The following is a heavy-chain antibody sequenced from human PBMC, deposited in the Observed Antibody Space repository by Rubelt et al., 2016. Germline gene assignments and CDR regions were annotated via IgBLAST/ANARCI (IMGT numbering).Heavy chain of an antibody. CDR2: IIPIFGTA. CDR1: GYTFTSYG. D-gene: IGHD2/OR15-2a*01. Sequence: QVQLVQSGAEVKKPGASVKVSCKASGYTFTSYGISWVRQAPGQGLEWMGGIIPIFGTANYAQKFQGSVTMTEDTSTDTAYMELSSLRSEDTAVYYCATQTNIPASDYWGQGTLVTVSS. J-gene: IGHJ4*02. CDR3: ATQTNIPASDY. V-gene: IGHV1-69*06.